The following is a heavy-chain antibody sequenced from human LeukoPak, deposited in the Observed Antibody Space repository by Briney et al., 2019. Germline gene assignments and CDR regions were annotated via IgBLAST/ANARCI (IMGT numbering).Heavy chain of an antibody. D-gene: IGHD6-19*01. V-gene: IGHV6-1*01. CDR2: TYYRSKWFI. CDR1: GDSVSSSSAA. CDR3: TRSDCSSGRCPGFDN. Sequence: SQTLSLTCGISGDSVSSSSAAWNWIRQSPSRGLEWLGRTYYRSKWFINYAPSVKSRIIINPDTPKNQVSLQLNSVIPEDTAVYYCTRSDCSSGRCPGFDNWGQGTLVTVSS. J-gene: IGHJ4*02.